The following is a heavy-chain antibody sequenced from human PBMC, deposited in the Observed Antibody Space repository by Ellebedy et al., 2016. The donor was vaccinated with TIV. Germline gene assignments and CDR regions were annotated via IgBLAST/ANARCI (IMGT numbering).Heavy chain of an antibody. CDR1: GFTVSSWF. Sequence: GGSLRLSCAASGFTVSSWFMSWVRQAPGKGLEWVSVAYTDGITFYADSVKGRFTISRDNSRNTVYLQMNSLRAEDTAVYYCARGSWACSGSMDVWGQGTTVTVSS. V-gene: IGHV3-53*01. J-gene: IGHJ6*02. CDR2: AYTDGIT. CDR3: ARGSWACSGSMDV. D-gene: IGHD6-19*01.